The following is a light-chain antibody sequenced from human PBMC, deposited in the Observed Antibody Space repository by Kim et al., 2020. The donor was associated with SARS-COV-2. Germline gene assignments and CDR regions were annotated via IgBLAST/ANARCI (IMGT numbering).Light chain of an antibody. CDR2: LNSDGSH. CDR1: SGHSSHA. CDR3: QAWDTAVQGV. V-gene: IGLV4-69*01. Sequence: SAKRSCTLSSGHSSHAIAWHQQQPEKGPRYLMKLNSDGSHRKGDGIPDRFSVSSSGAERYLTISSLQSEDEADYYCQAWDTAVQGVFGGGTQLTVL. J-gene: IGLJ3*02.